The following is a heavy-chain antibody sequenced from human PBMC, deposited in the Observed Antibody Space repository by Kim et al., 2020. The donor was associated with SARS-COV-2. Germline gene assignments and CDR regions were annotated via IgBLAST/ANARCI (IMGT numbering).Heavy chain of an antibody. Sequence: GGSLRLSCVASGVTFSSYALSWVRQAPGKGLEWVSAIRGSGDSTYYADSVKGRFTISRDNSKSTLYLQMNSLTAEDTAMYYCAKLVDSSGHDLPWGQGTMVTVSS. J-gene: IGHJ3*01. D-gene: IGHD3-22*01. CDR2: IRGSGDST. CDR3: AKLVDSSGHDLP. CDR1: GVTFSSYA. V-gene: IGHV3-23*01.